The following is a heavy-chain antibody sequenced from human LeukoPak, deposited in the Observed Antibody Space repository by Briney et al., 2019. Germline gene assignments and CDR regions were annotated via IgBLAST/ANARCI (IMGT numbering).Heavy chain of an antibody. D-gene: IGHD2-21*01. CDR2: IYETGNS. V-gene: IGHV4-59*08. CDR1: GGSINSNY. CDR3: ARHPFASPFDY. Sequence: SETLSLTCTVSGGSINSNYWSWIRQPPGRGLEWIAYIYETGNSDYNPSLKSRVTVSIDTSKSQVSLKLSSVTAADTAVYYCARHPFASPFDYWGQGTLVTVSS. J-gene: IGHJ4*02.